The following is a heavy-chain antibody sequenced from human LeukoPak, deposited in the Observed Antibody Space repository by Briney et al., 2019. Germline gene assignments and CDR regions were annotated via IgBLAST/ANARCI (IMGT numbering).Heavy chain of an antibody. CDR3: AKDLGGSGSYYNFDY. CDR2: VTGSGGGT. D-gene: IGHD3-10*01. CDR1: GFIFSNYA. V-gene: IGHV3-23*01. J-gene: IGHJ4*02. Sequence: PGGSLRLSCAASGFIFSNYAMMWVRQAPGKGLEWVSSVTGSGGGTFYADSVKGRFTISRDNSQNTLYLQMNSLGAEDTAVYYCAKDLGGSGSYYNFDYWGQGTLVTVSS.